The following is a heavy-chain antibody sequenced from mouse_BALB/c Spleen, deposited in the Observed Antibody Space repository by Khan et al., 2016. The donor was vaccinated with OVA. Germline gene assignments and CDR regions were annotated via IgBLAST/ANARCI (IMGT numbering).Heavy chain of an antibody. V-gene: IGHV1-63*02. CDR2: TYPGGGYT. Sequence: QVQLQQSGAELVRPGTSVKMSCKAAGYTFTNYWIGWVKQRPGHGLEWIGDTYPGGGYTNYNEKFKGKATLTADTSSSTAYMQLSGLTSEDSAIYYGSRRGAARATGDYFDCWGQGTTLTVSS. CDR1: GYTFTNYW. CDR3: SRRGAARATGDYFDC. D-gene: IGHD3-1*01. J-gene: IGHJ2*01.